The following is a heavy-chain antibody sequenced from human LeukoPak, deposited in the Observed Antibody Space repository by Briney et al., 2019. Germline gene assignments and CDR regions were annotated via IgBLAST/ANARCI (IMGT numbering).Heavy chain of an antibody. V-gene: IGHV4-59*08. J-gene: IGHJ4*02. D-gene: IGHD6-6*01. CDR1: GGSVSNYY. CDR3: ARHFAYSSSSYFDY. Sequence: SETLSLTCSVPGGSVSNYYWSWIPQPPGKGLEWIGYLYYTGSTNHNPSLKSRVTMFEDKSKNQFSLRLYSVTVAATAVYYCARHFAYSSSSYFDYWGQGSLVTVSS. CDR2: LYYTGST.